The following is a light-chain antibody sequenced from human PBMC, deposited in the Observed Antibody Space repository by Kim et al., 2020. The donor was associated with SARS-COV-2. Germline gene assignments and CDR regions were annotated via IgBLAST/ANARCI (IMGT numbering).Light chain of an antibody. CDR3: NSRDSNDNVV. J-gene: IGLJ2*01. V-gene: IGLV3-19*01. Sequence: VALGQTVRSTCQRDSLRSYYATGYQQKPEQAPILVSYGKNNRPSGIPDRFSGSSSGNTASLTITGTQAGDEADYYCNSRDSNDNVVFGGGTKVTVL. CDR2: GKN. CDR1: SLRSYY.